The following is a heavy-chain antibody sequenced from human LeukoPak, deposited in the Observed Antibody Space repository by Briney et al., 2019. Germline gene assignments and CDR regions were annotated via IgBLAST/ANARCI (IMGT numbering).Heavy chain of an antibody. CDR1: GGTFSSYA. Sequence: GASVKVSCKASGGTFSSYAISWVRQAPGQGLECMGGIIPIFGTANYAQKFQGRVTITADESTSTAYMELSSLGSEDTAVYYCARARGVTTTHFDYWGQGTLVTVSS. J-gene: IGHJ4*02. CDR2: IIPIFGTA. CDR3: ARARGVTTTHFDY. D-gene: IGHD4-17*01. V-gene: IGHV1-69*01.